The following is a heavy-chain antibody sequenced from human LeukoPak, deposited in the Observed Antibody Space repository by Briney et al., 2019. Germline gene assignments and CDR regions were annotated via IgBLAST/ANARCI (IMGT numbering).Heavy chain of an antibody. J-gene: IGHJ5*02. CDR2: IYSGGST. V-gene: IGHV3-53*01. CDR1: GCVVSSDY. Sequence: GGSLRLSCAVSGCVVSSDYMSWVRQAPGKGLEWVSTIYSGGSTYYADSVKGRFTISRDNSKNTLYLQMNSLRAEDTAVYYCARHDWFDPWGRETLVTVSS. CDR3: ARHDWFDP.